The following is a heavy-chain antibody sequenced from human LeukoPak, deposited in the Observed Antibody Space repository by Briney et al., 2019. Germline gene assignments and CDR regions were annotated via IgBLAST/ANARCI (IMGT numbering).Heavy chain of an antibody. Sequence: SVKVSCKASGGTFSSYGISWVRQAPGQGLEWMGGIIPISGTAKYAQKFQGRVTITADESTSTAYMELSSLRSEDTAVYYCARHATLSGWPRSQHHNWFDPWGQGTLVTVSS. CDR3: ARHATLSGWPRSQHHNWFDP. CDR1: GGTFSSYG. D-gene: IGHD6-19*01. V-gene: IGHV1-69*13. CDR2: IIPISGTA. J-gene: IGHJ5*02.